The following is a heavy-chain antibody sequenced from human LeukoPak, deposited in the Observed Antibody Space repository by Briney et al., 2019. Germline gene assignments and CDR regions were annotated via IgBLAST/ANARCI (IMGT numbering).Heavy chain of an antibody. J-gene: IGHJ5*02. CDR3: ARTYYYGSGSYYTNWFDP. CDR1: GGSFSGYY. D-gene: IGHD3-10*01. Sequence: KASETLSLTCAVYGGSFSGYYWSWIRQPPGKGLEWIGEINHSGSTNYNPSLKSRVTISVDTSKNQFSLKLSSVTAADTAVYYCARTYYYGSGSYYTNWFDPWGQGTLVTVSS. CDR2: INHSGST. V-gene: IGHV4-34*01.